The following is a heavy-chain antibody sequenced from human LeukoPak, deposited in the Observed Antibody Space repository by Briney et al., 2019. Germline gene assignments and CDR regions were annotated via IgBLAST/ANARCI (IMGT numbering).Heavy chain of an antibody. J-gene: IGHJ4*02. CDR2: TYYRSRWYN. CDR3: ARAWPHFDY. Sequence: SQTLSLTCAISGDSVSSNSATWNWIRLSPSRGLEWLGRTYYRSRWYNDYAVSVQSRITINPDTSKNQFSLQLDSVTPEDTALYHCARAWPHFDYWGQGALVTVSS. V-gene: IGHV6-1*01. CDR1: GDSVSSNSAT.